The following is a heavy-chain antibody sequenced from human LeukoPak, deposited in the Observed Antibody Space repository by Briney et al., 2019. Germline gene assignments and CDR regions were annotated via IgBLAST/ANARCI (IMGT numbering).Heavy chain of an antibody. D-gene: IGHD3-10*01. CDR1: GGSISSYY. Sequence: SETLSLTCTVSGGSISSYYWSWVRQPPGKGLEWIGYIYYSGSTNYNPSLKSRVTISVDTSKNQFSLKLSSVTAADTAVYYCARSHYYGSGSYYNTPASDYWGQGTLVTVSS. CDR2: IYYSGST. CDR3: ARSHYYGSGSYYNTPASDY. J-gene: IGHJ4*02. V-gene: IGHV4-59*01.